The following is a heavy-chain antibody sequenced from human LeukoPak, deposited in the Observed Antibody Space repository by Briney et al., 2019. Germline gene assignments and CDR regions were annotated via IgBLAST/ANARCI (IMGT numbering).Heavy chain of an antibody. CDR3: ASDRSGGSCYECWFDP. CDR1: GFNFARNA. J-gene: IGHJ5*02. D-gene: IGHD2-15*01. V-gene: IGHV3-7*01. Sequence: GGSLRLSCAASGFNFARNAMSWVRQAPGKGLEWVANIKQDGSEKYYVDSVKGRFTISRDNAKNSLYLQMNSLRAEDTAVYYCASDRSGGSCYECWFDPWGQGTLVTVSS. CDR2: IKQDGSEK.